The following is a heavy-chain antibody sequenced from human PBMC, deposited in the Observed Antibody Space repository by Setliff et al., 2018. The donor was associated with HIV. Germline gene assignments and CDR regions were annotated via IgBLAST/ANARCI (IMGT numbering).Heavy chain of an antibody. J-gene: IGHJ4*02. CDR2: IYCGDSRT. CDR1: GYNFANYW. CDR3: GRYASGSYYFDY. V-gene: IGHV5-51*01. D-gene: IGHD3-10*01. Sequence: GESLKISCTGSGYNFANYWIGWVRQMPGKGLEWMGLIYCGDSRTRYSPSFQGQVTISADKSITTAYLQWSSLKASDTAIYYCGRYASGSYYFDYWGQGTLVTVSS.